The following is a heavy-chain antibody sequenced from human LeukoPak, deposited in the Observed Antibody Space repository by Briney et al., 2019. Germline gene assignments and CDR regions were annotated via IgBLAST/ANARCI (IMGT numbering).Heavy chain of an antibody. CDR3: AREQYGGKDY. CDR1: GFTFSDYY. CDR2: IRNKANSYTT. J-gene: IGHJ4*02. V-gene: IGHV3-72*01. Sequence: GGSLRLSCAGSGFTFSDYYMDWVRQAPGKGLEWVGRIRNKANSYTTEYAASVKGRFTISRDDSKNSLYLQMNSLKTEDTAVYYCAREQYGGKDYWGQGNLVTVSS. D-gene: IGHD4-23*01.